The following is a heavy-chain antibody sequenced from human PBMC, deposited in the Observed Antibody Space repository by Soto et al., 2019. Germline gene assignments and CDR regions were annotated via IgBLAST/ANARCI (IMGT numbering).Heavy chain of an antibody. CDR3: ARDKRDLRFLASSYYFAY. CDR2: ISYDGSNK. V-gene: IGHV3-30-3*01. J-gene: IGHJ4*02. D-gene: IGHD3-3*01. CDR1: GFTFSSYA. Sequence: QVQLVESGGGVVQPGRSLRLSCTASGFTFSSYAMHWVRQAPGKGLEWVAVISYDGSNKYYADSVKGRFTISRDNSKNTLYLQMNCLRAEDTAVYYCARDKRDLRFLASSYYFAYWAQGTLVTVSS.